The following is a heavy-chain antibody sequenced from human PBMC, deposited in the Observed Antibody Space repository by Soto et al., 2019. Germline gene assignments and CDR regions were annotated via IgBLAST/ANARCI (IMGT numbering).Heavy chain of an antibody. CDR2: TANDGSAQ. D-gene: IGHD6-13*01. J-gene: IGHJ4*02. V-gene: IGHV3-30*18. CDR1: GFIFTSYG. CDR3: AKSTGGSSWYPPDH. Sequence: QVQLVESGGGVVQPGGSLRLSCAASGFIFTSYGMQWVRQSPGEGLEWVATTANDGSAQYYADSVKGRFTISRDNSKNTLFLQMDSLRPEDTGVSYCAKSTGGSSWYPPDHWGQGTLVTVSS.